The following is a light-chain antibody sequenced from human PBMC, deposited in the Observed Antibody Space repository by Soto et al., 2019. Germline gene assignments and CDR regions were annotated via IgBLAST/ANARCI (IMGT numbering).Light chain of an antibody. CDR3: QQYRT. CDR2: GAS. CDR1: QSVSSSY. V-gene: IGKV3-20*01. J-gene: IGKJ3*01. Sequence: EIVLTQSPGTLSLSPGERATLSCRASQSVSSSYLAWYQQKPGQAPRLLIYGASSRATGIPDRFSGSGSGTDFTLTIGRLEPEDFAVYYCQQYRTFGPGTKVDIK.